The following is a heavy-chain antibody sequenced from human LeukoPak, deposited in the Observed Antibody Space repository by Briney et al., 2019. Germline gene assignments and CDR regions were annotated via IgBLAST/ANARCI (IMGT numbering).Heavy chain of an antibody. Sequence: PGGSLRLSCAASGFTFSSYAMHWVRQAPGKGLEWVAVISYDGSNKYYADSVKGRFTISRDNSKNTLYLQMNSLRAEDTAVYYCAREGPYYYGSGSYYKGFDYWGQGTLVTVSS. CDR1: GFTFSSYA. D-gene: IGHD3-10*01. CDR2: ISYDGSNK. J-gene: IGHJ4*02. CDR3: AREGPYYYGSGSYYKGFDY. V-gene: IGHV3-30-3*01.